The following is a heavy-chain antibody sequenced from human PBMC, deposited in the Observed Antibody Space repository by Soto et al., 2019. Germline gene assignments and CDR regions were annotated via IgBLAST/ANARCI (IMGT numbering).Heavy chain of an antibody. CDR3: ATTGPY. J-gene: IGHJ4*02. V-gene: IGHV3-33*01. Sequence: VQLVEAGGGVVQPGRSLRLSCAASGFTFSSYGMHWVRQAPGKGLEWVAVIWCDGSNKFYAESVKGRFTISRDNSKKTVSLQMNSLRDEDSAAYYCATTGPYWGQGTLVTVSS. CDR2: IWCDGSNK. CDR1: GFTFSSYG.